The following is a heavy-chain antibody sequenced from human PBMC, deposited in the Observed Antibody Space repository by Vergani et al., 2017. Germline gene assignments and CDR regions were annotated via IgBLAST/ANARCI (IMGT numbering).Heavy chain of an antibody. D-gene: IGHD2-2*01. J-gene: IGHJ4*02. V-gene: IGHV3-30-3*01. CDR1: GFALNRHA. CDR2: ISFNGTNE. Sequence: QVQLVESGGGVVQPGTSLRLSCVVSGFALNRHAMYWVRQAPGKGREWVVGISFNGTNEYYPDLVKGRVTISRDIAKNTLYLQVRSLRLEDTGVYHCVRDSGLCAGGRCYPEALDYWGQGTPVTVSS. CDR3: VRDSGLCAGGRCYPEALDY.